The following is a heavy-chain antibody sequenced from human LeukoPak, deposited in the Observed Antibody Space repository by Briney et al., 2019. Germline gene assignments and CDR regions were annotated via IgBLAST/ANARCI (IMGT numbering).Heavy chain of an antibody. D-gene: IGHD6-19*01. J-gene: IGHJ4*02. CDR2: ISGSGGGT. Sequence: GGSLRLSCAASGFTFSSYAMSWVRQAPEKGLEWVSTISGSGGGTYYADSVKGRFTISRDNAKNSLYLQMNSLRAEDTAVYYCAREGMYSGALSGADYWGQGTLVTVSS. V-gene: IGHV3-23*01. CDR3: AREGMYSGALSGADY. CDR1: GFTFSSYA.